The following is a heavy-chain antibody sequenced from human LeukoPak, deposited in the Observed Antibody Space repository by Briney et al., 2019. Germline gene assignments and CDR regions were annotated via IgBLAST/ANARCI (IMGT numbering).Heavy chain of an antibody. CDR2: INHSGST. V-gene: IGHV4-34*01. D-gene: IGHD6-6*01. J-gene: IGHJ4*02. CDR1: GGSFSGYY. CDR3: ARVGRYSSSDPFDY. Sequence: SETLSLTCDVFGGSFSGYYWSWIRQPPGKGLEWIGEINHSGSTNYNPSLKSRVTISVDTSKNQFSLKLSSVTAADTAVYYCARVGRYSSSDPFDYWGQGTLVTVSS.